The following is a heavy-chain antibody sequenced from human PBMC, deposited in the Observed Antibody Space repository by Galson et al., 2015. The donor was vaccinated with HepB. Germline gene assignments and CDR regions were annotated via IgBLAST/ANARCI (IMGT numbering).Heavy chain of an antibody. CDR1: GYTFTTNG. Sequence: SVKVSCKASGYTFTTNGISWVRQAPGHGLEWMGWISANHGNTKYAQNLQGRVTLTRDTSTSTAYLELRSLRSDDTAAYYCARSRDYRFDYWGQGTLVTVSS. CDR3: ARSRDYRFDY. V-gene: IGHV1-18*04. J-gene: IGHJ4*02. D-gene: IGHD4/OR15-4a*01. CDR2: ISANHGNT.